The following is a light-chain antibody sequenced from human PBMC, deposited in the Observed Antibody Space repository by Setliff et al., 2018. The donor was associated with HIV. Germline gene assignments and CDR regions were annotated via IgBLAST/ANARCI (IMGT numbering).Light chain of an antibody. CDR2: GVT. V-gene: IGLV2-14*01. CDR3: SSYTTTTTYV. CDR1: SSDVGKYDY. J-gene: IGLJ1*01. Sequence: QSALTQPASVSGFPGQSITISCTGTSSDVGKYDYVSWYQQHPGKAPKLIIYGVTNRPSEVSDRFSGSKSGNAASLIISGLQTGDEADYYCSSYTTTTTYVFGTGTKVTVL.